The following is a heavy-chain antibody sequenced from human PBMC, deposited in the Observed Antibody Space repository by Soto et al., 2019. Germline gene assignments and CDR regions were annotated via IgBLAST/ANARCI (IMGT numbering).Heavy chain of an antibody. J-gene: IGHJ6*02. Sequence: HPGGSLRLSCAASGFTFSSYAMSWVRQAPGKGLEWVSAISGSVGSTYYADSVKGRFTFSRDISKNTLYLQMNSLRAEDTAVYYCARLLNYYYYGMDVWGQGTTVTVSS. CDR3: ARLLNYYYYGMDV. CDR2: ISGSVGST. V-gene: IGHV3-23*01. CDR1: GFTFSSYA.